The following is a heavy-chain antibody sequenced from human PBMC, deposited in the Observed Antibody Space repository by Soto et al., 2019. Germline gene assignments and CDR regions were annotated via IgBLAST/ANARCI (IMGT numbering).Heavy chain of an antibody. V-gene: IGHV1-8*01. J-gene: IGHJ6*02. CDR3: AREKTSYGMDV. CDR1: GYSFTSYH. CDR2: MNPNSGNT. Sequence: QVQLVQSGAEVKKPGASVKVSCKASGYSFTSYHINWVRHATGQGLEWMGWMNPNSGNTGYAQKFQGRVTMTRNSSISTAYMELSSLRSEDTAVYYSAREKTSYGMDVWGQGTTVTVSS.